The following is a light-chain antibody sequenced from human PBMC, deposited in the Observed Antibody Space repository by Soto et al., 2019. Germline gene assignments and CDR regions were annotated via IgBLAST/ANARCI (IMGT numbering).Light chain of an antibody. CDR2: AAS. Sequence: ETVLTQSPGTLSLSPGERATLSCRASQSVSGNNLAWYQQRPGQAPRLLIYAASIRATGIPDRIAGSGSGTDFTLTISRLEPEDFAVYYCQQRSNWPPALTFGGGTKVEIK. CDR3: QQRSNWPPALT. CDR1: QSVSGNN. V-gene: IGKV3D-20*02. J-gene: IGKJ4*01.